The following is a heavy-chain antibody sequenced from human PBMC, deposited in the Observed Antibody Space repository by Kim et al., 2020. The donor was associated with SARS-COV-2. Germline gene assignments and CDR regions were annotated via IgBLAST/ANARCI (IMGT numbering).Heavy chain of an antibody. CDR3: ARAPPAGYYYYYGMDV. CDR1: GFTVSSNY. V-gene: IGHV3-53*01. CDR2: IYSGGST. J-gene: IGHJ6*02. Sequence: GGSLRLSCAASGFTVSSNYMSWVRQAPGKGLEWVSVIYSGGSTYYADSVKGRFTISRDNSKNTLYLQMNSLRAEDTAVYYCARAPPAGYYYYYGMDVWGQGTTVTVSS.